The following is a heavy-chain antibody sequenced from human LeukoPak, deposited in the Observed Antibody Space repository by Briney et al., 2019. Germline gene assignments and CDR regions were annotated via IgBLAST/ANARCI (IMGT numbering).Heavy chain of an antibody. CDR2: ISWNSGSI. CDR3: AKDRQWELLNGMDV. Sequence: GGSLRLPCAASGFTFDDYAMHWVRQAPGKGLEWVSGISWNSGSIGYADSVKGRFTISRDNAKNSLYLQMNSLRAEDTALYYCAKDRQWELLNGMDVWRQGTTVTVSS. D-gene: IGHD1-26*01. V-gene: IGHV3-9*01. J-gene: IGHJ6*02. CDR1: GFTFDDYA.